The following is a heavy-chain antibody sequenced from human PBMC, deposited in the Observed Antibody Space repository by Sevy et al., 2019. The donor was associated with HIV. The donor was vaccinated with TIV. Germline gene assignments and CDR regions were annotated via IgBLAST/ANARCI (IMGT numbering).Heavy chain of an antibody. CDR2: IGIYNGNA. V-gene: IGHV1-18*01. CDR3: ARVPTYYDGSATYFDY. D-gene: IGHD3-10*01. J-gene: IGHJ4*02. CDR1: GYTFASYG. Sequence: ASVKVSCKASGYTFASYGISWVRQAPGQGLEWMGWIGIYNGNAKSAQKFQGRVTMTTDTSTSTAYMELGSLRSDDTAVYYCARVPTYYDGSATYFDYWGQGTLVTVSS.